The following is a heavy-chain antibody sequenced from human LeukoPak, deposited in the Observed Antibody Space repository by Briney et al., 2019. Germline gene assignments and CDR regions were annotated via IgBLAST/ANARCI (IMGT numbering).Heavy chain of an antibody. CDR1: GFTFSSYG. J-gene: IGHJ6*04. V-gene: IGHV3-30*18. CDR2: ISYDGSNK. D-gene: IGHD3-22*01. CDR3: AKESINTGPPRNGMDV. Sequence: PGGSLRLSCAASGFTFSSYGMHWVRQAPGKGLEWVAVISYDGSNKYYADSVKGRFTISRDNSKNTLYLQMNSLRAEDTAVYYCAKESINTGPPRNGMDVWGKGTTVTVSS.